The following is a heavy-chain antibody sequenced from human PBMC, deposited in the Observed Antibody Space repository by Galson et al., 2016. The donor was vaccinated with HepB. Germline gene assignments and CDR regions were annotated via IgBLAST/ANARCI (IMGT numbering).Heavy chain of an antibody. J-gene: IGHJ5*02. Sequence: SLRLSCAASGFAFSSHWMHWVRQDLGKGLVWVSRINSDGTISNYADSVKGRFTISRDNAKNTLYLQINRLRAEDTAVYFCVRDHSVVPTTAYNWFDPWGRGTLVTGSS. CDR2: INSDGTIS. D-gene: IGHD4-23*01. CDR3: VRDHSVVPTTAYNWFDP. CDR1: GFAFSSHW. V-gene: IGHV3-74*01.